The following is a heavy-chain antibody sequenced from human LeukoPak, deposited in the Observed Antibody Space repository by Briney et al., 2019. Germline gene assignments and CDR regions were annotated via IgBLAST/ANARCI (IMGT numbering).Heavy chain of an antibody. CDR1: GGSFSGYY. D-gene: IGHD6-13*01. CDR2: INHSGST. V-gene: IGHV4-34*01. Sequence: PSETLSLTCAVYGGSFSGYYWSWIRQPPGKGLEWIGEINHSGSTNYNPSLKSRVTISVDTSKNQFSLKLSSVTAADTAVYYCARTLSRGYGMDVWGQGTTVTVSS. J-gene: IGHJ6*02. CDR3: ARTLSRGYGMDV.